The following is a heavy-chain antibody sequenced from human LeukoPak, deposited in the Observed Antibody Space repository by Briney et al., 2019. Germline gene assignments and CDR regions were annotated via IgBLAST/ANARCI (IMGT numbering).Heavy chain of an antibody. Sequence: PSETLSLTCTVSGGSISSYYWSWIRQPPGKGLEWIGYIHYSGSTNYNPSLKSRVTISVDTSKNQFSLKLSSVTAADTAVYYCARHGLYSGYADYYYYGMDVWGQGTTVTVSS. D-gene: IGHD5-12*01. CDR3: ARHGLYSGYADYYYYGMDV. CDR2: IHYSGST. V-gene: IGHV4-59*08. CDR1: GGSISSYY. J-gene: IGHJ6*02.